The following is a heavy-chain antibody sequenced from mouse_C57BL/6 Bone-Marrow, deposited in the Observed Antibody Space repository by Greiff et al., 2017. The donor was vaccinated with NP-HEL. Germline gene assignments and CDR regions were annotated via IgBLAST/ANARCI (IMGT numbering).Heavy chain of an antibody. V-gene: IGHV14-2*01. CDR1: GFNIKDYY. CDR2: IDPEDGET. Sequence: EVQLQQSGAELVKPGASVKLSCTASGFNIKDYYMHWVKQRTEQGLEWIGRIDPEDGETKYAPNFQGKATITADTSSNTAYLQLSSLTSEDTAVYYCTRSSVVGWYFDVWGTGTTVTVSS. D-gene: IGHD1-1*01. CDR3: TRSSVVGWYFDV. J-gene: IGHJ1*03.